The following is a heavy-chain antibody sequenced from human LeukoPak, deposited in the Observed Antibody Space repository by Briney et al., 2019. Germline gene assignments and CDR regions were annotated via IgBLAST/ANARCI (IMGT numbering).Heavy chain of an antibody. CDR2: ISAYNGNT. CDR3: ARHYGYLPSEYYYYGMDV. D-gene: IGHD5-18*01. CDR1: GYTFTSYG. V-gene: IGHV1-18*01. J-gene: IGHJ6*02. Sequence: ASVKVSCKASGYTFTSYGISWVRQAPGQGLEWMGWISAYNGNTNYAQKLQGRVTMTTDTTTTTAYMELGSLRSDDTAVYYCARHYGYLPSEYYYYGMDVWGQGTTVTVSS.